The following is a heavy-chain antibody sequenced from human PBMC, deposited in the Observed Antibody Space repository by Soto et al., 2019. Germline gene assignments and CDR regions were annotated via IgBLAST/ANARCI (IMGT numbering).Heavy chain of an antibody. Sequence: PGGSLRLSCAASGFTFSSYGMHWVRQAPGKGLEWVAVISYDGSNKYCADSVKGRFTISRDNSKNTLYLQMNSLRAEDTAVYYCAMSAVRFYYYYGMDVWGQGTTVTVSS. CDR2: ISYDGSNK. J-gene: IGHJ6*02. CDR3: AMSAVRFYYYYGMDV. D-gene: IGHD4-17*01. V-gene: IGHV3-30*03. CDR1: GFTFSSYG.